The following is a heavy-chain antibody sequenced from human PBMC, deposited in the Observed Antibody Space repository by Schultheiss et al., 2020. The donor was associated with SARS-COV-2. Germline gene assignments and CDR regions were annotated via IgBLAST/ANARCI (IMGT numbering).Heavy chain of an antibody. CDR2: ISWNSGSI. D-gene: IGHD6-13*01. Sequence: SLKLSCAASGFTFDDYAMHWVRQAPGKGLEWVSGISWNSGSIGYVDSVKGRFTISRDNAKNSLYLQMNSLRAEDTAVYYCARRQNRIIAAAGPADYWGQGTLVTVSS. J-gene: IGHJ4*02. V-gene: IGHV3-9*01. CDR3: ARRQNRIIAAAGPADY. CDR1: GFTFDDYA.